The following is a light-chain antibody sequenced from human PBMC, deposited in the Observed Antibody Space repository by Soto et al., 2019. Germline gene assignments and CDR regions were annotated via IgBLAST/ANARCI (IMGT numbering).Light chain of an antibody. V-gene: IGKV3-20*01. CDR1: QSFSSSY. CDR2: GAS. CDR3: QQYCSSPIT. Sequence: DIVLTQSPVTLSLSPGERATLSCRASQSFSSSYLAWYQQKPGQAPRLVIYGASGRATGIPDRFSGSGSGTDFTLTISRLEPEDFAVYYCQQYCSSPITFGQGTRLEIK. J-gene: IGKJ5*01.